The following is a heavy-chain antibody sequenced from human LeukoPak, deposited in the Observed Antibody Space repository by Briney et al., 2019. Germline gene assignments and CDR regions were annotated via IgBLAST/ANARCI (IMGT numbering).Heavy chain of an antibody. CDR2: IRGSGGST. Sequence: GGSLRLSCAASGFTFSSYGMTWVRRAPGEGVEWVSAIRGSGGSTYYTDSVKGRFTISRDNSKNTLSLQMNTLRAADTAVYYCAENTYYYNSSGNVTKENFDYWGQGNLVTVSS. CDR1: GFTFSSYG. CDR3: AENTYYYNSSGNVTKENFDY. J-gene: IGHJ4*02. D-gene: IGHD3-22*01. V-gene: IGHV3-23*01.